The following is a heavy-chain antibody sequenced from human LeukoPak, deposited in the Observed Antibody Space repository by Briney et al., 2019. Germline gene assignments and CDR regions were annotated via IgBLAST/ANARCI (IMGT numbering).Heavy chain of an antibody. Sequence: ASVKVSCKASGYTFTGYYMHSVRQASGQGLEWMGWINPNSGGTNYAQKFQGRVTMTRDTSISTAYMELSRLRSDDTAVYYCARGHSSGWRISTRPLHYWGQGTLVTVSS. CDR3: ARGHSSGWRISTRPLHY. V-gene: IGHV1-2*02. J-gene: IGHJ4*02. CDR1: GYTFTGYY. CDR2: INPNSGGT. D-gene: IGHD6-19*01.